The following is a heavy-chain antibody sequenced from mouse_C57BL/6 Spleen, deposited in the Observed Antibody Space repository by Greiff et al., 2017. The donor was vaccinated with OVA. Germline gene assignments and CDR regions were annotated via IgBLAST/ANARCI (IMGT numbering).Heavy chain of an antibody. J-gene: IGHJ1*03. CDR3: ARGTTGWYFDV. CDR1: GYTFTDYN. V-gene: IGHV1-22*01. CDR2: INPNNGGT. Sequence: VQLQQSGPELVKPGASVKMSCKASGYTFTDYNMHWVKQSHGKSLEWIGYINPNNGGTSYTQKFKGKATLTVNKSSSTAYMELRSLTSEDSAVYYCARGTTGWYFDVWGTGTTVTVSS.